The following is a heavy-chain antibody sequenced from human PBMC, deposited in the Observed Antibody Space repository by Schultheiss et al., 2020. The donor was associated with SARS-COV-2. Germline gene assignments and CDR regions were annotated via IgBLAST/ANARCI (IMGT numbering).Heavy chain of an antibody. CDR1: GFTFSSYA. CDR3: AKTGDSSGYYPADAFDI. J-gene: IGHJ3*02. Sequence: GGSLRLSCAASGFTFSSYAMSWVRQAPGKGLEWVSAISGSGGSTYYADSVKGRFTISRDNSKNTLYLQMNSLRAEDTAVYYCAKTGDSSGYYPADAFDIWGQGTMVTVSS. CDR2: ISGSGGST. D-gene: IGHD3-22*01. V-gene: IGHV3-23*01.